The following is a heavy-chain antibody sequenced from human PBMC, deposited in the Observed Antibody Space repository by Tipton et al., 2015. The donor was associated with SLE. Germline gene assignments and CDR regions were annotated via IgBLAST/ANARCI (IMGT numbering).Heavy chain of an antibody. J-gene: IGHJ4*02. CDR2: ISLDGSNK. CDR3: ARDSRWLPDY. D-gene: IGHD5-12*01. Sequence: LSLTCAVYRGSFSGYYWSWVRQAPGKGLEWVAVISLDGSNKYYADSVKGRFTISKDNSRNTLYLEMNSLRAEDTALYYCARDSRWLPDYWGQGTLVTVSS. CDR1: RGSFSGYY. V-gene: IGHV3-30*04.